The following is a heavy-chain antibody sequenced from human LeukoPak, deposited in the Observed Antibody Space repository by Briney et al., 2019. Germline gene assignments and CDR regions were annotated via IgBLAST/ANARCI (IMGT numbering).Heavy chain of an antibody. J-gene: IGHJ6*02. CDR3: ARVVRDYYYYGMDV. Sequence: PGRSLRLSCAASGFTFSSYAMHWVRQAPGKGLEWVAVISYDGSNKYYADSVKGRFTISRDNSKNTLYLQMNSLRAEDTAVYYCARVVRDYYYYGMDVWGQGTTVTVS. CDR2: ISYDGSNK. V-gene: IGHV3-30-3*01. D-gene: IGHD1-26*01. CDR1: GFTFSSYA.